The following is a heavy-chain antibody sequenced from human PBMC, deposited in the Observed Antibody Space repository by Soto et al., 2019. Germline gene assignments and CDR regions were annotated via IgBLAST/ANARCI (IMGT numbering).Heavy chain of an antibody. CDR3: ATMGTPATGLYYCDY. D-gene: IGHD5-18*01. CDR2: ISYSGST. V-gene: IGHV4-30-4*01. CDR1: GGSISSGNYY. Sequence: QVQLQESGPGLVKPSQTLSLTCTVSGGSISSGNYYWSWIRQPPGKGLEWIGFISYSGSTYYSLSLKSRVTISVDTVNNQFSLNLSFVTAADPAVYYCATMGTPATGLYYCDYWGQGTLVTVSS. J-gene: IGHJ4*02.